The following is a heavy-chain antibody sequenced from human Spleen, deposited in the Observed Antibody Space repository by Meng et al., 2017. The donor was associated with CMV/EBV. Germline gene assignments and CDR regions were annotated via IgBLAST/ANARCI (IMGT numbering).Heavy chain of an antibody. Sequence: ASVKVSCKASGYTFTSYYMHWVRQAPGQGLEWMGIINPSGGSTSYAQKFQGRVTMTRDTSTSTVYMELSSLRSEDTAVYYCARADPLETYYYYGMDVWGQGTTVTVSS. D-gene: IGHD3-3*01. CDR3: ARADPLETYYYYGMDV. J-gene: IGHJ6*02. CDR1: GYTFTSYY. CDR2: INPSGGST. V-gene: IGHV1-46*01.